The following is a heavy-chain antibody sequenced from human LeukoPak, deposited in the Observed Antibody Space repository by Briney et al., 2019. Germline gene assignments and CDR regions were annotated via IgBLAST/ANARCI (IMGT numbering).Heavy chain of an antibody. D-gene: IGHD1-1*01. CDR2: IYYSGST. CDR1: GGSISSYY. CDR3: ARGWNDDDYFDY. Sequence: SETLSLTCAVSGGSISSYYWSWIRQPPGKGLEWIGYIYYSGSTNYNPSLKSRVTISVDTSKNQFSLKLSSVTAADTAVYYCARGWNDDDYFDYWGQGTLVTVSS. V-gene: IGHV4-59*01. J-gene: IGHJ4*02.